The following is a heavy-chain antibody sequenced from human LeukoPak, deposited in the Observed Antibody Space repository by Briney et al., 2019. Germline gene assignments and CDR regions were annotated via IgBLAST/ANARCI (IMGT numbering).Heavy chain of an antibody. V-gene: IGHV4-59*01. D-gene: IGHD3-10*01. CDR3: ARDFASDPVLDSGGMDV. CDR2: IYYSGST. Sequence: NASETLSLTCTVSGGSISSYYWSWIRQPPGKGLEWIGYIYYSGSTNYNPSLKSRVTISVDTSKNQFSLKLSSVTAADTAVYYCARDFASDPVLDSGGMDVWGQGTTVTVSS. CDR1: GGSISSYY. J-gene: IGHJ6*02.